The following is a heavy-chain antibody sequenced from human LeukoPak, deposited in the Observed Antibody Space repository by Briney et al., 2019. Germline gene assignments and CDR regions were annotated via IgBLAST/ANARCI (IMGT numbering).Heavy chain of an antibody. V-gene: IGHV3-23*01. CDR2: ISGSGGST. CDR3: AKSAITIFGVAKNWFDP. D-gene: IGHD3-3*01. Sequence: GGSLRLSCAASGFTLSSYAMSWVRQAPGKGLEWVSAISGSGGSTYYADSVKGRFTISRDNSKNTLYLQMNSLRAEDTAVYYCAKSAITIFGVAKNWFDPWGQGTLVTVSS. CDR1: GFTLSSYA. J-gene: IGHJ5*02.